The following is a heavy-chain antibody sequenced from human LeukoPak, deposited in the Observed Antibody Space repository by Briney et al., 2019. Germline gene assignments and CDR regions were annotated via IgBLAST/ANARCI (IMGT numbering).Heavy chain of an antibody. CDR3: ARDLIVVVTESYFDY. D-gene: IGHD3-22*01. J-gene: IGHJ4*02. CDR1: GGTFSSYA. V-gene: IGHV1-69*05. CDR2: IIPIFGTA. Sequence: SVTVSCKASGGTFSSYAISWVRQAPGQGLEWMGRIIPIFGTANYAQKFQGRVTITTDEPTSTAYMELSSLRSEDTAVYYCARDLIVVVTESYFDYWGQGTLVTVSS.